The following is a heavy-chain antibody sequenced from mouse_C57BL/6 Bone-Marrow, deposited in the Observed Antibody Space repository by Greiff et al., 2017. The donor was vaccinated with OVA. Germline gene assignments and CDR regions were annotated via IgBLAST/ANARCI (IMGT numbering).Heavy chain of an antibody. CDR1: GFTFSDYG. Sequence: EVMLVESGGGLVQPGGSLKLSCAASGFTFSDYGMAWVRQAPRKGPEWVAFISNLAYSIYYADTVTGRFTISRENAKNTLYQKMSSLRSEDTAMYYCSRLGPYNYHFDYWGQGTTLTVSS. J-gene: IGHJ2*01. V-gene: IGHV5-15*04. D-gene: IGHD3-3*01. CDR3: SRLGPYNYHFDY. CDR2: ISNLAYSI.